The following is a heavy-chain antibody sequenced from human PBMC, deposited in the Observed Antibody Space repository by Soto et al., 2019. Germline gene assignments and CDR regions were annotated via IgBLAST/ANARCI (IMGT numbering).Heavy chain of an antibody. CDR2: INPSGGST. V-gene: IGHV1-46*01. J-gene: IGHJ5*02. CDR1: GYTFTSYY. Sequence: XSVKVSCKASGYTFTSYYMHWVRQAPGQGLEWMGIINPSGGSTSHAQKFQGRVTMTRDTSTSTVYMELSSLRSEDTAVYYCARDPLAVAADGPPEGWFDPWGQGTLVTVSS. D-gene: IGHD6-13*01. CDR3: ARDPLAVAADGPPEGWFDP.